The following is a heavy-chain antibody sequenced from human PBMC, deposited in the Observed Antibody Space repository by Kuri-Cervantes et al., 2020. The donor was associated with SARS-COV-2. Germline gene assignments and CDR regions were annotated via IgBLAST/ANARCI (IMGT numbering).Heavy chain of an antibody. CDR2: INGYNDNT. V-gene: IGHV1-18*04. D-gene: IGHD2-15*01. J-gene: IGHJ4*02. CDR3: ARGVVVVEDAMGYFDY. Sequence: ASVKVSCKASGYTFTNYGISWVRQAPGQGLEWMGWINGYNDNTKYAQKLQGRVTMTTDTSTSTAYMELRSLRSDDTAVYYCARGVVVVEDAMGYFDYWGQGTMVTVSS. CDR1: GYTFTNYG.